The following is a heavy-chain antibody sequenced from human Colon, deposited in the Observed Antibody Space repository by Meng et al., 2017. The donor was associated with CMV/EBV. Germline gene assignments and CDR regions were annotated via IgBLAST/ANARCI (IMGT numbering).Heavy chain of an antibody. Sequence: GESLKISCAASGFTFSAYPIHWVRQAPGKGLEWVAIISHDGTKKNYAESVKGRFTIFRDNSQNTVTVQMNSLRGGDTALYYCARGSNSSVDPWGQGTLVTVSS. CDR1: GFTFSAYP. J-gene: IGHJ5*02. CDR3: ARGSNSSVDP. CDR2: ISHDGTKK. V-gene: IGHV3-30*04. D-gene: IGHD4-11*01.